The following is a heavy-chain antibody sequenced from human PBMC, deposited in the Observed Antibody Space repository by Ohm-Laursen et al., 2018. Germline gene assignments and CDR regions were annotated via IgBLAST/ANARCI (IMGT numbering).Heavy chain of an antibody. CDR3: AKDLSSKTCPDY. V-gene: IGHV3-7*01. CDR1: GFTLSTYW. D-gene: IGHD2/OR15-2a*01. J-gene: IGHJ4*02. Sequence: GSLRLSCAASGFTLSTYWMSWVRQAPGKGLEWVANIKQDGSKTYYVDSVKGQFTISRDNAQNSLYLQMNSLRAEDTAVYYCAKDLSSKTCPDYWGQGTLVTVSS. CDR2: IKQDGSKT.